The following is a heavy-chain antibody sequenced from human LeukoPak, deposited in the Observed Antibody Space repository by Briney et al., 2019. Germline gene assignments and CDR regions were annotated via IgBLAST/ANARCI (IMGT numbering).Heavy chain of an antibody. D-gene: IGHD3-22*01. Sequence: GGSLRLSCAASGFTFSSYWMHWVRQAPGKGLVWVSRINSDGSSTSYADSVKGRFTISRDNAKNTLYLQMNSLRAEDTALYYCARDSYYDSSGYYPTHMDVWGKGTTVTISS. CDR1: GFTFSSYW. CDR2: INSDGSST. CDR3: ARDSYYDSSGYYPTHMDV. V-gene: IGHV3-74*01. J-gene: IGHJ6*03.